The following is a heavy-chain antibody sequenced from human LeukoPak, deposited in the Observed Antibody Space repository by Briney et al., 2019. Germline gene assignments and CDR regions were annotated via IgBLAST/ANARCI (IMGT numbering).Heavy chain of an antibody. D-gene: IGHD6-19*01. J-gene: IGHJ4*02. V-gene: IGHV4-39*01. CDR2: IYYSGST. Sequence: PSETLSLTCTVSGGSISSSDYYWGWIRQPPGKGLEWIGSIYYSGSTHYNPSLKSRVAISVDTSKNQFSLKLNSVTAADTALCYCARHSSGWIYYFDYWGQGTLVTVSS. CDR1: GGSISSSDYY. CDR3: ARHSSGWIYYFDY.